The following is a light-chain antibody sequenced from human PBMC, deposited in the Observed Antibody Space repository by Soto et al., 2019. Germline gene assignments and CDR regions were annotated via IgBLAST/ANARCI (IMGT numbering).Light chain of an antibody. J-gene: IGKJ4*01. CDR2: DAS. Sequence: DIPMTQSPATVSASVGDRVIITCRASQTISPWLAWYQQKPGRAPKLLIYDASTLQSGVPSRFSGSGSGTEFTLTINNLQPDDFATYYCHQYKNYSPLTFGGGTRVDTK. CDR3: HQYKNYSPLT. V-gene: IGKV1-5*01. CDR1: QTISPW.